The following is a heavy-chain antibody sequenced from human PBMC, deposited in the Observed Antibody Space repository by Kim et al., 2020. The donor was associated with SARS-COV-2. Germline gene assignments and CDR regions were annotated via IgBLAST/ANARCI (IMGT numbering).Heavy chain of an antibody. Sequence: ADCVKGRCTISRDNAKTTLYLQMNSLRAEDTAVYYCAKDPAVAAKRGFDYWGQGTLVTVSS. CDR3: AKDPAVAAKRGFDY. V-gene: IGHV3-23*01. J-gene: IGHJ4*02. D-gene: IGHD6-19*01.